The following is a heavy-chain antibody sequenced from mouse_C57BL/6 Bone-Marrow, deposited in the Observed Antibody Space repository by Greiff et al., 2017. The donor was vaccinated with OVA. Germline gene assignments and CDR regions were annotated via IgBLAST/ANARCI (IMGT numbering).Heavy chain of an antibody. Sequence: QVQLKESGAELARPGASVKLSCKASGYTFTSYGISWVKQRTGQGLEWIGEIYPRSGNTYYNEKFKGKATLTADKSSSTAYMELRSLTSEDSAVYFCARVGYWDDYFDYWGQGTTLTVSS. J-gene: IGHJ2*01. CDR2: IYPRSGNT. CDR3: ARVGYWDDYFDY. V-gene: IGHV1-81*01. D-gene: IGHD4-1*01. CDR1: GYTFTSYG.